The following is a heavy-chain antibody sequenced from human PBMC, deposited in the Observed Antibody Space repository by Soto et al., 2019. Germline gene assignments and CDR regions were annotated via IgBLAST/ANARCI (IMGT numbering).Heavy chain of an antibody. D-gene: IGHD6-19*01. CDR2: INPSGGST. J-gene: IGHJ6*02. V-gene: IGHV1-46*01. CDR1: GYTFTSYY. Sequence: ASVKVSCKASGYTFTSYYMHWVRQAPGQGLEWMGIINPSGGSTSYAQKFQGRVTMTRDTSTSTVYMELSSLRSEDTAVYYCARDLSFSVAGRLYDYYGMDVWGQGTTVTVSS. CDR3: ARDLSFSVAGRLYDYYGMDV.